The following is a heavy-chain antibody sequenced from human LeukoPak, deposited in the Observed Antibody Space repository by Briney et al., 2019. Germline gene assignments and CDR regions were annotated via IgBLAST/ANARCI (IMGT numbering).Heavy chain of an antibody. Sequence: GRSLRLSCAASGFTFSSYGMHWVSQAPGNGLEWVAVIWYDGSNKYYADSVKGRFTISRDNSKITLYLQMNSLRTENTAVYYCAKPLDVTTPMDGFDYWGQGTLVTVSS. CDR1: GFTFSSYG. D-gene: IGHD5-18*01. V-gene: IGHV3-33*06. CDR3: AKPLDVTTPMDGFDY. J-gene: IGHJ4*02. CDR2: IWYDGSNK.